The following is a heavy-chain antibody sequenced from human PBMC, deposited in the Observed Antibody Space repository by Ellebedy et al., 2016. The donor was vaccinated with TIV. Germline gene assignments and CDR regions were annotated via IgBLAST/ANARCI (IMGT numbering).Heavy chain of an antibody. D-gene: IGHD2-21*02. J-gene: IGHJ5*02. CDR2: INHSGST. CDR1: GGSFSGYY. CDR3: ARDGGDGGEIWFDP. Sequence: SETLSLTXAVYGGSFSGYYWSWIRQPPGKGLEWIGEINHSGSTNYNPSLKSRVTISVDTSKNQFSLKLSSVTAADTAVYYCARDGGDGGEIWFDPWGQGTLVTVSS. V-gene: IGHV4-34*01.